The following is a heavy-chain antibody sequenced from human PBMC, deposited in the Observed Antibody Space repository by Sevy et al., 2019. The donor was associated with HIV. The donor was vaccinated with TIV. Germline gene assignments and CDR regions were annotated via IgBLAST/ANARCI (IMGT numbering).Heavy chain of an antibody. CDR2: ISYDGSYK. V-gene: IGHV3-30*03. CDR1: GFTFSSRG. J-gene: IGHJ4*02. Sequence: GGSLRLSCAASGFTFSSRGMHWVRQAPGKGLEWVAVISYDGSYKSYGDSVKGRFTISRDDSKNTLYLQMNSLRPEDTAVYYCARDSGYSINWYPAYWGQGTLVTVSS. CDR3: ARDSGYSINWYPAY. D-gene: IGHD6-13*01.